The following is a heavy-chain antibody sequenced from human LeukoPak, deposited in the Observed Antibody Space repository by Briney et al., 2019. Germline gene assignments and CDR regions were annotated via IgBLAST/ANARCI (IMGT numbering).Heavy chain of an antibody. J-gene: IGHJ4*02. CDR1: GGSFSGYY. V-gene: IGHV4-34*01. CDR2: INHSGST. CDR3: ARLRRDGEPFDY. Sequence: SETLSLTCAVYGGSFSGYYWSWIRQPPGKGLEWIGEINHSGSTNYNPSLKSRVTISVDTSKNQFSLKLSSVTAADTAVYYCARLRRDGEPFDYWGQGTLVTVSS.